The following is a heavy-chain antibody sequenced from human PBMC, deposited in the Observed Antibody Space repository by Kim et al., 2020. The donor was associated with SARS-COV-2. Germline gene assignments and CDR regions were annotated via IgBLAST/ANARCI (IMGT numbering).Heavy chain of an antibody. Sequence: YAGSVKGRFSISRDTSKNMLYLEMNSLRVADTCVYYCARDPQDGYAHFDWWGQGTLVTVSS. D-gene: IGHD5-12*01. CDR3: ARDPQDGYAHFDW. J-gene: IGHJ4*02. V-gene: IGHV3-53*01.